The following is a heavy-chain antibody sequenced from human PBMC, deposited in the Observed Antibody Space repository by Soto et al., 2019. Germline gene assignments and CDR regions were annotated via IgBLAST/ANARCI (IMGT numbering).Heavy chain of an antibody. CDR3: AREPLGYCSSTSCYASPDY. V-gene: IGHV3-33*01. CDR2: IWYDGSNK. J-gene: IGHJ4*02. Sequence: GRSLRLSCAASGFTFSSYGMHWVRQAPGKGLEWVAVIWYDGSNKYYADSVKGRFTISRDNSKNTLYLQTNSLRAEDTAVYYCAREPLGYCSSTSCYASPDYWGQGTLVTVSS. CDR1: GFTFSSYG. D-gene: IGHD2-2*01.